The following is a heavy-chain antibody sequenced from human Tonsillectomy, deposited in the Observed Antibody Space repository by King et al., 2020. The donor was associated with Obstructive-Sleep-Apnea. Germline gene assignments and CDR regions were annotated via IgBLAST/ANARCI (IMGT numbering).Heavy chain of an antibody. CDR2: IYYSGST. V-gene: IGHV4-31*03. CDR1: GGPISSGGYY. Sequence: VQLQESGPGLVKPSQTLSLTCTVSGGPISSGGYYWSWIRQHPGKGLEWIGYIYYSGSTYYNPSLKSRVTISVDTSKNRFSLKLSSVTAADTAVYYCARGPDTGYSSSWSVPFSWGQGTLVTVSS. D-gene: IGHD6-13*01. CDR3: ARGPDTGYSSSWSVPFS. J-gene: IGHJ4*02.